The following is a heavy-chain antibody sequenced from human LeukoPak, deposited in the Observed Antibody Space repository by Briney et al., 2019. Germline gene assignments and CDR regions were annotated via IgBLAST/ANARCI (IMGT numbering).Heavy chain of an antibody. Sequence: ASVKVSCKASGGTFSSYAISWVRQAPGQGLEWMGGIIPIFGTANYAQKFQGRVTITRNTSISTAYMELSSLRSEDTAVYYCARRFPSGATGYYYYYYMDVWGKGTTVTVSS. CDR2: IIPIFGTA. J-gene: IGHJ6*03. V-gene: IGHV1-69*05. D-gene: IGHD5-24*01. CDR1: GGTFSSYA. CDR3: ARRFPSGATGYYYYYYMDV.